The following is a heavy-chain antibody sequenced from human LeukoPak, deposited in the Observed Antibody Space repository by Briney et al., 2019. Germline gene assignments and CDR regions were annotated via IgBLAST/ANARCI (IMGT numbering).Heavy chain of an antibody. D-gene: IGHD1-14*01. CDR3: ARVETGRYYFDY. CDR1: GGSITSHY. Sequence: SETLSLTCTVSGGSITSHYWNWIRQSPEKGLEWIGYIYYSANTNYNPSLKSRVTILVDTPKNHFSLRLSSVTAADTAVYYCARVETGRYYFDYWGQGTLVTVSS. J-gene: IGHJ4*02. CDR2: IYYSANT. V-gene: IGHV4-59*11.